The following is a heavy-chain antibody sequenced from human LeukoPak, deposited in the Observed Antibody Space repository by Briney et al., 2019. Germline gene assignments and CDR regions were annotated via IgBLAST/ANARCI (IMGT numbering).Heavy chain of an antibody. V-gene: IGHV4-30-2*01. D-gene: IGHD1-26*01. Sequence: PSETLSLTCTVSGGSISSGGYYWSWIRQPPGKGLEWIGYIYHSGSTYYDPSLKSRVTISVDRSKNQFSLKLSSVTAADTAVYYCARTTPIPRIVGATRGDAFDIWGQGTMVTVSS. CDR3: ARTTPIPRIVGATRGDAFDI. CDR2: IYHSGST. CDR1: GGSISSGGYY. J-gene: IGHJ3*02.